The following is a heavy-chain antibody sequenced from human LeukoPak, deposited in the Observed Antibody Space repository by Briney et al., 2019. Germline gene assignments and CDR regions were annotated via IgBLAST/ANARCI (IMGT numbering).Heavy chain of an antibody. J-gene: IGHJ4*02. CDR1: GFTFSDYY. Sequence: SGGSLRLSCAASGFTFSDYYMSWIRQAPGEGLEWVSYISSSGSTIYYADSVKGRFTISRDNSNNTLYLQMNSLRAGDTAIYYCAKAIYVEGSLDYWGQGTLVSVSS. CDR3: AKAIYVEGSLDY. D-gene: IGHD3-16*01. V-gene: IGHV3-11*01. CDR2: ISSSGSTI.